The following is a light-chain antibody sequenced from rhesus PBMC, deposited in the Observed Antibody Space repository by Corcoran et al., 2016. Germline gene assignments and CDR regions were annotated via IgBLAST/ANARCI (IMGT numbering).Light chain of an antibody. Sequence: QAALTQPPSVSGSPGQSVTISCTGTSSDIGGYNYVSWYQQHPGKAPKLMIYDVSNRPSGVSDRFSGSKSGNTASLTISGLQAEDEADYYCSSYAGSNDVFGSGTKLTVL. CDR2: DVS. V-gene: IGLV2-23*01. J-gene: IGLJ6*01. CDR1: SSDIGGYNY. CDR3: SSYAGSNDV.